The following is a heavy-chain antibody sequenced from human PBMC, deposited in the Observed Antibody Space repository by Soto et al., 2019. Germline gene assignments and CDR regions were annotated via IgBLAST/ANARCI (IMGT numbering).Heavy chain of an antibody. J-gene: IGHJ6*02. Sequence: QVHLVQSGAEVKKPGASVKVSCKTSGYTFTRYGISWVRQAPGQGLEWMGWISGYDGRTNFAQKVQDRVTMTTDTPAITVDMELRSLSSDDTAVYYCAREGDVPYYYSGMDVWGQGTTVTVSS. CDR3: AREGDVPYYYSGMDV. CDR1: GYTFTRYG. D-gene: IGHD2-21*02. CDR2: ISGYDGRT. V-gene: IGHV1-18*01.